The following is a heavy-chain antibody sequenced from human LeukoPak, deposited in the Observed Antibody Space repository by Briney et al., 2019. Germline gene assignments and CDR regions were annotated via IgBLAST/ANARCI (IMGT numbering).Heavy chain of an antibody. CDR3: ARDPDGRGGY. D-gene: IGHD1-14*01. Sequence: PGGSLRLSCAASGFTFDDHGMNWVRQAPGKGLEWVSGITWNGGTTGYADSVRGRFTISRDNAKNSLYLQMNSLRAEDTAVYYCARDPDGRGGYWGQGTLVTVSS. J-gene: IGHJ4*02. CDR2: ITWNGGTT. V-gene: IGHV3-20*04. CDR1: GFTFDDHG.